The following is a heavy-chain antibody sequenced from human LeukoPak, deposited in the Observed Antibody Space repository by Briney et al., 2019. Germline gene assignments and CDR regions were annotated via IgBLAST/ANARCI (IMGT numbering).Heavy chain of an antibody. CDR3: ARALYYYDSSGYMYYFDY. V-gene: IGHV4-59*08. D-gene: IGHD3-22*01. Sequence: SETLSLTCTVSGGSISSYYWSWIRQPPGKGLEWIGYIYYSGSTNYNPSLKSRVTISVDTSKNQFSLKLSSVTAADTAVYYCARALYYYDSSGYMYYFDYRGQGTLVTVSS. CDR2: IYYSGST. J-gene: IGHJ4*02. CDR1: GGSISSYY.